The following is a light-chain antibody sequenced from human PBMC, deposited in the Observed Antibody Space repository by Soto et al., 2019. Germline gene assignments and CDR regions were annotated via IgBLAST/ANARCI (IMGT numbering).Light chain of an antibody. Sequence: QSVLTQPPSVSEAPGQRVTISCTGSRSNIGAGYEAHWYQQVPGTAPKLLIYENNNRPSGVPDRFSGSMTGTSASLAITGLQAYDEDEYYCQSYDSSLSVYVFGTGTKVTVL. CDR3: QSYDSSLSVYV. J-gene: IGLJ1*01. V-gene: IGLV1-40*01. CDR1: RSNIGAGYE. CDR2: ENN.